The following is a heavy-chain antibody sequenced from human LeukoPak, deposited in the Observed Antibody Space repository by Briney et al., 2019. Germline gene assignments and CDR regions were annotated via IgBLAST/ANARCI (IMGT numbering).Heavy chain of an antibody. CDR3: AKVSRSSGQYGMDV. CDR1: GFTFSSYA. J-gene: IGHJ6*02. Sequence: GGSLRLSCAASGFTFSSYAMSWVRQAPGKGLEWVSAISGSGGSTYYADSVKGRFTISRDNSKNTLYLQMNSLRAEDTAVYYCAKVSRSSGQYGMDVWGQGTTVTVSS. V-gene: IGHV3-23*01. D-gene: IGHD6-19*01. CDR2: ISGSGGST.